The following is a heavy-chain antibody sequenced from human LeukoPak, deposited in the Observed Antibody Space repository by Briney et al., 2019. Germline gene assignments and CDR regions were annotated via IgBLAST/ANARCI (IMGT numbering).Heavy chain of an antibody. D-gene: IGHD2-21*02. CDR2: ISSSGSTI. CDR1: GFTFSSYS. J-gene: IGHJ2*01. V-gene: IGHV3-48*04. CDR3: ARIAYCGGDCYPNWYFDL. Sequence: SGGSLRLSCAASGFTFSSYSMNWVRQAPGKGLEWVSYISSSGSTIYYADSVKGRFTISRDNAKNSLYLQMNSLRAEDTAVYYCARIAYCGGDCYPNWYFDLWGRDTLVTVSS.